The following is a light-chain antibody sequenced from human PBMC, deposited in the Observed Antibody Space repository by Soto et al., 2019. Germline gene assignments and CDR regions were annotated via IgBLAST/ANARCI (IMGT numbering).Light chain of an antibody. CDR3: QQYGSSPIT. CDR1: QSVSSSY. CDR2: DAS. J-gene: IGKJ5*01. V-gene: IGKV3D-20*01. Sequence: IVLTQSPATLSLSPLEIATLSSVASQSVSSSYLAWYQQKPGLAPRLLIYDASSRATGIPNRFSGSGSGTDFTLTISRLEPEDFAVYYCQQYGSSPITFGQGTRLEIK.